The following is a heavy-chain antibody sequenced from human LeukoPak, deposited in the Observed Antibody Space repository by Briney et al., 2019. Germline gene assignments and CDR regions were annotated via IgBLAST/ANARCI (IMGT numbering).Heavy chain of an antibody. CDR2: INHSGST. V-gene: IGHV4-34*01. CDR3: ARGRGWFGEYAFDI. J-gene: IGHJ3*02. D-gene: IGHD3-10*01. Sequence: SETLSLTCAVYGGSFSGYYWSWVRQPPGKGLEWIGEINHSGSTNYNPSLKSRVTISVDTSKNQFSLKLSSVTAADTAVYYCARGRGWFGEYAFDIWGQGTMVTVSS. CDR1: GGSFSGYY.